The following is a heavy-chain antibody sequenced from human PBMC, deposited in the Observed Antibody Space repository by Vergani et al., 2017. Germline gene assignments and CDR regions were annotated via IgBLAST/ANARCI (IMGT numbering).Heavy chain of an antibody. CDR3: ARDRGATAEFDY. CDR1: GGSFSGYY. D-gene: IGHD4/OR15-4a*01. Sequence: QVQLQQWGAGLLKPSETLSLTCAVYGGSFSGYYWSWIRQPPGKGLEWIGEINHSGSTNYNPSLKSRVNISVDTSNNQFSLKLSSVTAAETAVYYYARDRGATAEFDYWGQGTLVTVSS. V-gene: IGHV4-34*01. J-gene: IGHJ4*02. CDR2: INHSGST.